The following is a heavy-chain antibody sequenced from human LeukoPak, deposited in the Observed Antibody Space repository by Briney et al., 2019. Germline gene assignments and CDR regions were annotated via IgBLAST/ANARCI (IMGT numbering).Heavy chain of an antibody. CDR1: GGTFSSYA. J-gene: IGHJ4*02. D-gene: IGHD5-24*01. Sequence: SVKVSCKASGGTFSSYAIIWVRQAPGQGLEWMGRIIPILGIANYAQKFQGRVTITADKSTSTAYMELSSLRSEDTAVYYCARDTKDGYNPTDYWGQGTLVTVSS. CDR2: IIPILGIA. V-gene: IGHV1-69*04. CDR3: ARDTKDGYNPTDY.